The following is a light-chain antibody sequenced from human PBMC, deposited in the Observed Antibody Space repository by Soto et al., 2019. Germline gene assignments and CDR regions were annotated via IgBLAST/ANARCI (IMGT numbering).Light chain of an antibody. V-gene: IGKV3D-15*01. CDR3: QQYNTWHAEIT. CDR2: GAS. J-gene: IGKJ5*01. Sequence: ETVMTQSPSTLSVSPGERSTLSCRASQIVRTKVAWYQQTPGQAPRLLIYGASSRATGIPARFSGSGSGTEFTLTISSLQSEDSAVYYCQQYNTWHAEITFGQGTQLEIK. CDR1: QIVRTK.